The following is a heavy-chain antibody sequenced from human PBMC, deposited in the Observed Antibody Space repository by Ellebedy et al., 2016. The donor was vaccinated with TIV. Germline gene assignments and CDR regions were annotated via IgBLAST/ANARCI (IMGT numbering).Heavy chain of an antibody. CDR2: ISAYNGNT. CDR3: ARYRKAGAGGP. CDR1: GGTFSSYA. Sequence: ASVKVSCXASGGTFSSYAISWVRQAPGQGLEWMGWISAYNGNTNYAQKLQGRVTMTTDTSTSTAYMELRSLRSDDTAVYYCARYRKAGAGGPWGQGTLVTVSS. D-gene: IGHD6-19*01. V-gene: IGHV1-18*01. J-gene: IGHJ5*02.